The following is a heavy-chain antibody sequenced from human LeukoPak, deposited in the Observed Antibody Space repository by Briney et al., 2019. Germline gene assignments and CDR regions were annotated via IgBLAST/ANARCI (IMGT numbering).Heavy chain of an antibody. CDR1: GGTFSSYA. J-gene: IGHJ3*02. Sequence: SVKVSCKASGGTFSSYAISWVRQAPGQGLEWMGRIIPIFGTANYAQKFQGRVTITTDESTSTAYMELSSLRSEDTAVYYCASLPYYDYIWGSYLDAFDIWGQGTMVTVSS. D-gene: IGHD3-16*01. CDR3: ASLPYYDYIWGSYLDAFDI. V-gene: IGHV1-69*05. CDR2: IIPIFGTA.